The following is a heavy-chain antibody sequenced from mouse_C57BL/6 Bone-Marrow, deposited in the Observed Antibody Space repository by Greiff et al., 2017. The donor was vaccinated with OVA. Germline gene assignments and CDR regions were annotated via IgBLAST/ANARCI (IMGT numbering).Heavy chain of an antibody. V-gene: IGHV1-15*01. CDR3: TRSYSNDGDFDY. Sequence: VQLQQSGAELVRPGASVTLSCKASGYTFTDYEMHWVKQTPVHGLEWIGAIDPETGGTAYNQKFKGKAILTADKSSSTAYMELRSLTSEDSAVYYCTRSYSNDGDFDYGGQGTTLTVSS. CDR1: GYTFTDYE. J-gene: IGHJ2*01. CDR2: IDPETGGT. D-gene: IGHD2-12*01.